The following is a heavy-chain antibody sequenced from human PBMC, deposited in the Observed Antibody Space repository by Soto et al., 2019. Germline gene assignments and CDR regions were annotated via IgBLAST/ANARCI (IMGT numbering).Heavy chain of an antibody. V-gene: IGHV3-23*01. CDR3: ARLAVAAPKSFDY. D-gene: IGHD6-19*01. Sequence: PGGSLRLSCAASGFTFSSYAMSWVRQAPGKGLEWVSAISGSGGSTYYADSVKGRFTISRDNSKNTLYLQMNSLRAEDTAVYSCARLAVAAPKSFDYWGQATLVTVSS. J-gene: IGHJ4*02. CDR1: GFTFSSYA. CDR2: ISGSGGST.